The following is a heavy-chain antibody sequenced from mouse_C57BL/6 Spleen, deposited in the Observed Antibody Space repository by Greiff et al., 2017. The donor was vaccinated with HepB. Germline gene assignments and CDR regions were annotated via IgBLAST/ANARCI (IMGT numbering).Heavy chain of an antibody. CDR3: ARRNYYGSSYAMDY. Sequence: VQLKQSGGGLVKPGGSLKLSCAASGFTFSSYAMSWVRQTPEKRLEWVATISDGGSYTYYPDNVKGRFTISRDNAKNNLYLQMSHLKSEDTAMYYCARRNYYGSSYAMDYWGQGTSVTVSS. J-gene: IGHJ4*01. CDR2: ISDGGSYT. V-gene: IGHV5-4*03. CDR1: GFTFSSYA. D-gene: IGHD1-1*01.